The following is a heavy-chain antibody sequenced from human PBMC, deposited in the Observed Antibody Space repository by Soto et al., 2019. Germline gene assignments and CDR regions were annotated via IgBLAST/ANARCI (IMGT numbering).Heavy chain of an antibody. Sequence: GGSLRLSCAASGFTFSSYAMSWVRQAPGKGLEWVSAISGSGGSTYYADSVKGRFTISRDNSKNTLYLQMNSLRAEDTAVYYCAKDVDYDYVWGSYRSRFGYWGQGTLVTVSS. CDR2: ISGSGGST. D-gene: IGHD3-16*02. V-gene: IGHV3-23*01. CDR3: AKDVDYDYVWGSYRSRFGY. CDR1: GFTFSSYA. J-gene: IGHJ4*02.